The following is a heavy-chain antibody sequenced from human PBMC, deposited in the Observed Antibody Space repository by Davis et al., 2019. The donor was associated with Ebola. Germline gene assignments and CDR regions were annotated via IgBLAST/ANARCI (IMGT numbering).Heavy chain of an antibody. V-gene: IGHV1-3*01. CDR2: INAGNGNT. D-gene: IGHD3-3*01. CDR1: GYTFTSYA. J-gene: IGHJ5*02. CDR3: ARAHYDFWSGYYSQWFDP. Sequence: ASVKVSCKASGYTFTSYAIHWVRQAPGQRLEWMGWINAGNGNTKYSQKFQGRVTITRDTSASTAYMELSSLRSEDTAVYYCARAHYDFWSGYYSQWFDPWGQGTLVTVSS.